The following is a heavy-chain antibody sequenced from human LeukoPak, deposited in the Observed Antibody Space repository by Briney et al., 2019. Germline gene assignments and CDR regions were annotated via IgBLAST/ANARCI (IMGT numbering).Heavy chain of an antibody. D-gene: IGHD4-17*01. CDR3: ARDRGGDYGDYLFI. V-gene: IGHV3-11*01. J-gene: IGHJ4*02. CDR1: GFTFSDYN. CDR2: ISRSGSTK. Sequence: GGSLRLSCAASGFTFSDYNMRWIRQAPGKGLEWVSSISRSGSTKYYADSVKGRFTISRDNAKNSLFLQMNSLRAEDTAVYYCARDRGGDYGDYLFIWGQGTLVTVSS.